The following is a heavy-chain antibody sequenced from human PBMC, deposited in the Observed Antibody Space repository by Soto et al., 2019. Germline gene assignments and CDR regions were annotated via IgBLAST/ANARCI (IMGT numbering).Heavy chain of an antibody. D-gene: IGHD2-2*01. CDR3: ARDGGSSSPSCYYSYYGMDV. CDR1: GGTFSSYA. J-gene: IGHJ6*02. V-gene: IGHV1-69*06. Sequence: QVQLVQSGAEVKKPGSSVKVSCKASGGTFSSYAISWLRQAPGQGLEWMGGIIPIFGTANYGQKCQGRVMITTDKSTSTASMEPSSLKSEDTAVYYCARDGGSSSPSCYYSYYGMDVWGQGTTVTVSS. CDR2: IIPIFGTA.